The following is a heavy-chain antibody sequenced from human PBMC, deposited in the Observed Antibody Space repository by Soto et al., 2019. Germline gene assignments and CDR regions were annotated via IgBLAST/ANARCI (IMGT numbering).Heavy chain of an antibody. J-gene: IGHJ3*02. CDR1: GGTFSSYA. CDR3: ARVGPAVTSFGHYACDI. D-gene: IGHD4-17*01. V-gene: IGHV1-69*12. Sequence: QVQLVQSGAEVNKPGSSVKVSCKASGGTFSSYAISWVRQAPGQGLEWMGGIIPIFGTANYAQKFQGRVTLNADDSTITAYVVLRSLSSEDTAVYSCARVGPAVTSFGHYACDIWGQGTMVAVSS. CDR2: IIPIFGTA.